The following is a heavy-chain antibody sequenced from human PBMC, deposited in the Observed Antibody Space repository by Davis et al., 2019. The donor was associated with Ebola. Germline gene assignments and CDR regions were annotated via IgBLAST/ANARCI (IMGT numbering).Heavy chain of an antibody. J-gene: IGHJ4*02. D-gene: IGHD2-2*01. V-gene: IGHV2-70*18. CDR2: IDWDDDK. CDR1: GGSISSYY. CDR3: ARSYCSSTSFDY. Sequence: TLSLTCTVSGGSISSYYWSWIRQPPGKALEWLALIDWDDDKYYSTSLKTRLTISKDTSKNQVVLTMTNMDPVDTATYYCARSYCSSTSFDYWGQGTLVTVSS.